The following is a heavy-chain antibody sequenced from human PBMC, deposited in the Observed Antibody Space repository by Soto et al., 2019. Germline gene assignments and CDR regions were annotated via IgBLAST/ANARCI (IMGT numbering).Heavy chain of an antibody. CDR3: ARWVSGYSYGFDY. D-gene: IGHD5-18*01. Sequence: QVQLQESGPGLVKPSQTLSLTCTVSGGSISSGGYYWSWIRQHPGKGLEWIGYIYDSGSTYYNPSLKSRVTRSVDTSKNQFSLKLSSVTAADTAVYYCARWVSGYSYGFDYWGQGTLVTVSS. CDR2: IYDSGST. V-gene: IGHV4-31*03. CDR1: GGSISSGGYY. J-gene: IGHJ4*02.